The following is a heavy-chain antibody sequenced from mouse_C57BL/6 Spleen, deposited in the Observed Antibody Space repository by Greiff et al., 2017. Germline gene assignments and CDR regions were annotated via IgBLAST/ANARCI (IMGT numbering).Heavy chain of an antibody. V-gene: IGHV1-82*01. CDR1: GYAFSSSW. Sequence: LVESGPELVKPGASVKISCKASGYAFSSSWLNWVKQRPGKGLEWIGRIYPGDGDTNYNGKFKGKATLTADKSSSTAYMQLSSLTSEDSAVYFCARSITVVDWYVCVWGTGTTVTVSS. J-gene: IGHJ1*03. CDR2: IYPGDGDT. D-gene: IGHD1-1*01. CDR3: ARSITVVDWYVCV.